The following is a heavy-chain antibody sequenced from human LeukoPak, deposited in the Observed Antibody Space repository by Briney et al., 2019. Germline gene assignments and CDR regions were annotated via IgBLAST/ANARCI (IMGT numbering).Heavy chain of an antibody. CDR2: MNPKSGNT. J-gene: IGHJ6*02. CDR1: GYTFTSYD. V-gene: IGHV1-8*01. Sequence: ASVKVSCKASGYTFTSYDINWVRQATGQGLEWMGWMNPKSGNTGYAQKFQGRVTMTRNTSISTAYMELSSLRSEDTAVYYCARGKREILTGYFNYYYYGMDVWGQGTTVTVSS. D-gene: IGHD3-9*01. CDR3: ARGKREILTGYFNYYYYGMDV.